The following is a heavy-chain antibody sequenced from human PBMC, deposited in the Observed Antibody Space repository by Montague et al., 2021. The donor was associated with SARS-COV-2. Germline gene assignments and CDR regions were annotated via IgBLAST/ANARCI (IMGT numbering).Heavy chain of an antibody. V-gene: IGHV4-61*02. J-gene: IGHJ4*02. D-gene: IGHD3-10*01. CDR3: ARFGSGTLEFDL. CDR1: GASISTGIYY. Sequence: TLSLTCTVSGASISTGIYYWSWIRQPAGKGLDWVGSIRTTGHTDYNSSLESRVFMSVDTSTNQFSLSLTSVTAADTAVYFCARFGSGTLEFDLWGQGTLVTVSS. CDR2: IRTTGHT.